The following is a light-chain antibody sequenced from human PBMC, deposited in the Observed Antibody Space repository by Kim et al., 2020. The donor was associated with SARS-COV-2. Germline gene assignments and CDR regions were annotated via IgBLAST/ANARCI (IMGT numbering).Light chain of an antibody. Sequence: PGQSDPISCTGTRSDVGTYNYVSWYQQHPGTAPKLVIFDVYKRPSGVPDRFSGSKSGNTASLTISGLQAEDEADYYCCSYAGSSTLFGGGTQLTVL. CDR1: RSDVGTYNY. V-gene: IGLV2-11*01. CDR3: CSYAGSSTL. CDR2: DVY. J-gene: IGLJ3*02.